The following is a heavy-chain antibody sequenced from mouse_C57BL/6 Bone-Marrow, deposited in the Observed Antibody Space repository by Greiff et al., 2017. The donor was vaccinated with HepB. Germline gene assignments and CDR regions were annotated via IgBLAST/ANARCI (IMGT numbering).Heavy chain of an antibody. CDR2: IDPEDGEP. J-gene: IGHJ3*01. CDR3: ARDGNYPAWFAY. CDR1: GFNIKDYY. D-gene: IGHD2-1*01. Sequence: VQLQQSGAELVKPGASVKLSCTASGFNIKDYYMHWVKQRTEQGLAWIGRIDPEDGEPKYAPKFQGKATITADTSSNTAYLQLSSLTSEDTAVYYCARDGNYPAWFAYWGQGTLVTVSA. V-gene: IGHV14-2*01.